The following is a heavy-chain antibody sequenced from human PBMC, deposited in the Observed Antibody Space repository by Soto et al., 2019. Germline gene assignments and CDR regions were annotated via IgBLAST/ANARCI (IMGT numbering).Heavy chain of an antibody. CDR3: STSSRNEYHFAMDA. D-gene: IGHD6-6*01. Sequence: EVHLVETGGGLIQPGGSLRLSCAASGLSVSSSDMSWVRQAPGKGLEWVSVIYSGGSTHDADSVKGRFTISRDNSKNTVHLQKNSLRVDDTAVYFCSTSSRNEYHFAMDAWGQGTTVIVSS. J-gene: IGHJ6*02. V-gene: IGHV3-53*02. CDR1: GLSVSSSD. CDR2: IYSGGST.